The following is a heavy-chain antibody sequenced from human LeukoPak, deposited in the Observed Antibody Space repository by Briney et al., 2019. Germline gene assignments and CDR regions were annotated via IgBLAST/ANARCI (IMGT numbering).Heavy chain of an antibody. CDR3: EVASSYYYMDV. J-gene: IGHJ6*03. D-gene: IGHD5-12*01. Sequence: SETLSLTCTVSGGSISSGSYYWSWIRQPAGKGLEWIGRIYTSGSTNYNPSLKSRVTISVDTSKNQFSLKLSSVTATDTAVYFCEVASSYYYMDVWGKGTTVTVSS. V-gene: IGHV4-61*02. CDR1: GGSISSGSYY. CDR2: IYTSGST.